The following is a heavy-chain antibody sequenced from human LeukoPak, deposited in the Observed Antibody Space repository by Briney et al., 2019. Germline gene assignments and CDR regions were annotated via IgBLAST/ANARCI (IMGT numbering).Heavy chain of an antibody. D-gene: IGHD3-22*01. CDR3: ARWGHFDTSGYFVVDY. V-gene: IGHV4-59*01. CDR1: DGXIXSYY. Sequence: LXXTXXXSDGXIXSYYWNWIWQSPGKGLEWIGHIHYSGSTHYNPSLQSRVSISIDTSKKHFSLNLRSVTAVDTAVYYCARWGHFDTSGYFVVDYWGQGTLVTVSS. CDR2: IHYSGST. J-gene: IGHJ4*02.